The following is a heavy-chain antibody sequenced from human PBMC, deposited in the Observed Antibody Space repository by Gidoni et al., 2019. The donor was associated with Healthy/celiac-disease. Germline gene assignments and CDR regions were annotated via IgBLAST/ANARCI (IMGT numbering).Heavy chain of an antibody. V-gene: IGHV3-21*01. CDR1: GFTCSSYS. CDR2: ISSSSSYI. CDR3: ARDLALANGGKSGDY. D-gene: IGHD1-26*01. Sequence: EVQLVESGGGLVKPGGSLRLSCAASGFTCSSYSMNWVRQAPGKGLGWVSSISSSSSYIYYADSVKGRFTIARDNAKNSLYLQMNSLRAEDTAVYYCARDLALANGGKSGDYWGQGTLVTVSS. J-gene: IGHJ4*02.